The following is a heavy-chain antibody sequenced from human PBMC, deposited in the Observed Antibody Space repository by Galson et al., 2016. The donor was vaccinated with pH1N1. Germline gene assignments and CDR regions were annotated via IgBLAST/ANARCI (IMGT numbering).Heavy chain of an antibody. CDR2: FDPEDDKP. J-gene: IGHJ2*01. D-gene: IGHD1-26*01. CDR1: GYTLSELA. CDR3: ATEYIGSYYVPRYFDL. Sequence: SVKVSCKVSGYTLSELAIHWVRQTPGKGLEWMGGFDPEDDKPFYAQTFEGRVTMTQDTSTDTAYMQLSSLTSDDAAVYYCATEYIGSYYVPRYFDLWGLGTLVSVFS. V-gene: IGHV1-24*01.